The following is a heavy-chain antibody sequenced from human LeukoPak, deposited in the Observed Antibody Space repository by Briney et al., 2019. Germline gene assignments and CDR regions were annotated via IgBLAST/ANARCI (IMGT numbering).Heavy chain of an antibody. CDR3: ARDPTYGSGSYDY. CDR1: GFTFSSYA. D-gene: IGHD3-10*01. Sequence: PGGSLRLSCAASGFTFSSYAMHWVRQAPGKGLEWVAVISYDGSNKYYADSVKGRFTISRDNAKNSLYLQMNSLRAEDTAVYYCARDPTYGSGSYDYWGQGTLVTVSS. J-gene: IGHJ4*02. CDR2: ISYDGSNK. V-gene: IGHV3-30-3*01.